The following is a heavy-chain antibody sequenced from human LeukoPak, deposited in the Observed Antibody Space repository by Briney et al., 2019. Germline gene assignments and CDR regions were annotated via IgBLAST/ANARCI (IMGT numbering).Heavy chain of an antibody. CDR2: IYYSGST. CDR3: ARGLRYFDWFDY. J-gene: IGHJ4*02. Sequence: SETLSLTCTVSDYSISSGYYWGWIRQPPGKGLEWIGSIYYSGSTYYNPSLKSRVTISVDTSKNQFSLELTSVTAADTAVYYCARGLRYFDWFDYWGQGTLVTVSS. CDR1: DYSISSGYY. V-gene: IGHV4-38-2*02. D-gene: IGHD3-9*01.